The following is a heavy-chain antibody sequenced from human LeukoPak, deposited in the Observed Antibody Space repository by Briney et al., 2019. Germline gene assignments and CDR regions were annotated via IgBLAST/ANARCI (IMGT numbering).Heavy chain of an antibody. V-gene: IGHV3-74*01. Sequence: QSGGSLRLSCAASGLTFSSHWMHWVRQAPGKGLVWVSRITNDGSSTTYADSVKGRFTISRDNAKNMLYLQVNSLRAEDTAVYYCAHYDSSAYHAFDIWGQGTMVTVSS. CDR1: GLTFSSHW. CDR2: ITNDGSST. CDR3: AHYDSSAYHAFDI. D-gene: IGHD3-22*01. J-gene: IGHJ3*02.